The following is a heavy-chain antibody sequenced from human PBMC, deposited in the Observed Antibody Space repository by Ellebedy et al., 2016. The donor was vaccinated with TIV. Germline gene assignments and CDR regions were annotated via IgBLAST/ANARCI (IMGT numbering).Heavy chain of an antibody. D-gene: IGHD3-10*01. Sequence: GESLKISCAASGFTFSRYAMTWVRQAPGKGLEWVSGIVGSGGGIFYADSVKGRFTISRDNSKSTVDLQMNSLRAEDTAVYYCARGFRFGMDVWGQGTTVTVSS. CDR3: ARGFRFGMDV. CDR1: GFTFSRYA. V-gene: IGHV3-23*01. J-gene: IGHJ6*02. CDR2: IVGSGGGI.